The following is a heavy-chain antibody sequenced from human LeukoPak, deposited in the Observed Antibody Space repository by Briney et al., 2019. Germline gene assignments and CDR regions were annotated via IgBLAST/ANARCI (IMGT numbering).Heavy chain of an antibody. Sequence: GGSLRLSCAASGFTFSSYEMNWVRQAPGKGLEWVSSISSSSSYIYYADSVKGRFTISRDNAKNSLYLQMNSLRAEDTAVYYCAGARYCSSTSCQNNWFDPWGQGTLVTVSS. CDR3: AGARYCSSTSCQNNWFDP. V-gene: IGHV3-21*01. J-gene: IGHJ5*02. CDR1: GFTFSSYE. D-gene: IGHD2-2*01. CDR2: ISSSSSYI.